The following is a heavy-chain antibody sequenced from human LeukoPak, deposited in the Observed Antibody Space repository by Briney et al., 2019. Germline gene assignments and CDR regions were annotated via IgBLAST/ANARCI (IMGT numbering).Heavy chain of an antibody. J-gene: IGHJ6*03. CDR3: ARHKRDYYYYYMDV. V-gene: IGHV4-61*02. CDR1: GGSISSGSYY. CDR2: MFTTGST. Sequence: PSETLSLTCTVSGGSISSGSYYWSWIRQPAGKGLEWIGRMFTTGSTNYNPSLESRVTISVDTSKNQFSLKLSSVTAADTALYYCARHKRDYYYYYMDVWGKGTTVSVSS.